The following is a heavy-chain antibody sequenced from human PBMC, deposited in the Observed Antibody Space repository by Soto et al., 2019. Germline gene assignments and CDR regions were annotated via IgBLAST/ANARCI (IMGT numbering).Heavy chain of an antibody. CDR2: INHSGST. D-gene: IGHD3-10*01. CDR1: GGSFSGYY. CDR3: ARGWELWFGESQAWNYGMDV. V-gene: IGHV4-34*01. J-gene: IGHJ6*02. Sequence: QVQLQQWGAGLLKPSETLSLTCAVYGGSFSGYYWSWIRQPPGKGLEWIGEINHSGSTNYNPSLKSRVTISVDTSKNQFSLKLSSVTAADTAVYYCARGWELWFGESQAWNYGMDVWGQGTTVTVSS.